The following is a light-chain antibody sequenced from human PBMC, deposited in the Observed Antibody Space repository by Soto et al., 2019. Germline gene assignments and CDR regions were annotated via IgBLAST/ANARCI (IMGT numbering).Light chain of an antibody. V-gene: IGLV1-51*01. CDR2: DNN. CDR3: GTWDSSLSAVV. Sequence: QSVLTQPPSVSAAPGQTVTISCSGSSSNIGNNYVSWYQQLPGTAPKLLIYDNNKRPSGIPDRLSGSKSGTSATLGITGLQTGDEADYYCGTWDSSLSAVVFGGGTKLTVL. J-gene: IGLJ2*01. CDR1: SSNIGNNY.